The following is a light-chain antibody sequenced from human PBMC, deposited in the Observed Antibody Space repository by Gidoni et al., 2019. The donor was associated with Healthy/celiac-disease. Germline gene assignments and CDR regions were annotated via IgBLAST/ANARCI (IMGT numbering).Light chain of an antibody. V-gene: IGKV3-11*01. CDR2: DAS. J-gene: IGKJ3*01. Sequence: EIVLTQSPATLSLSPGESATLSSRASQSVSSYLAWYQQKPGQAPRLLIYDASNRATGIPARFSGSGSGTDFTLTISSLEPEDFAVYYCQQRSNWPGFTFGPGTKVDIK. CDR1: QSVSSY. CDR3: QQRSNWPGFT.